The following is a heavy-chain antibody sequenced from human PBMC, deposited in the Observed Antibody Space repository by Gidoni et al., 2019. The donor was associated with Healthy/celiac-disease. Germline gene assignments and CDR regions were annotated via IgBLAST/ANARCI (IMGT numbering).Heavy chain of an antibody. D-gene: IGHD1-26*01. J-gene: IGHJ3*02. Sequence: YNPSLKSRVTISVDRSKNQFSLKLSSVTAADTAVYYCARVGWVAFDIWGQGTMVTVSS. V-gene: IGHV4-30-2*01. CDR3: ARVGWVAFDI.